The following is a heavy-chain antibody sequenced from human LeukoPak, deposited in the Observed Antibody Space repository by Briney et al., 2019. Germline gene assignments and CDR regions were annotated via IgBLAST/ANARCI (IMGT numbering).Heavy chain of an antibody. V-gene: IGHV4-39*01. Sequence: SETLSLTCTVSGGSISSSSYYWGWIRQPPGKGLEWIGSIYYSGSTYYNPSLKSRVTISVDTSKNQFSLKLSSVTAADTAVYYCARRAMTTFGGVIVSFRDYWGQGTLVTVSS. CDR1: GGSISSSSYY. J-gene: IGHJ4*02. D-gene: IGHD3-16*02. CDR2: IYYSGST. CDR3: ARRAMTTFGGVIVSFRDY.